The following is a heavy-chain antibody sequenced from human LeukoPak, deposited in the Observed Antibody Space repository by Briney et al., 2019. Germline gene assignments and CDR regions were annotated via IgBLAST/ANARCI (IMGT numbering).Heavy chain of an antibody. CDR1: GGSISSYY. CDR2: IYYSGST. D-gene: IGHD2-2*01. V-gene: IGHV4-59*01. J-gene: IGHJ4*02. CDR3: ARGEVVPAAPPIY. Sequence: PSETLSLTCTVSGGSISSYYWSWIRQPPGKGLEWIGYIYYSGSTNYNPSLKSRVTISVDTSKNQFSLKLSSVTAADTAVYYCARGEVVPAAPPIYWGQGTLVTVSS.